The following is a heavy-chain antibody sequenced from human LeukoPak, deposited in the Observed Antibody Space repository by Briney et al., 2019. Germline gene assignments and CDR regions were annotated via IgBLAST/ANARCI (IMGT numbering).Heavy chain of an antibody. CDR1: GGSISSSSYY. D-gene: IGHD6-19*01. CDR3: ARDNGLVVAGLDFDY. V-gene: IGHV4-39*07. CDR2: NYYSGST. Sequence: PSETLSLTCTVSGGSISSSSYYWGWIRQPPGKGLEWIGSNYYSGSTYYNPSLKSRVTISVDTSKNQFSLKLSSVTAADTAVYYCARDNGLVVAGLDFDYWGQGTLVTVSS. J-gene: IGHJ4*02.